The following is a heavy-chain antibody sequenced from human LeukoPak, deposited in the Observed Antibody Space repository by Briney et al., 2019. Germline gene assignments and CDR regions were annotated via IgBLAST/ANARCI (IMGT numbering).Heavy chain of an antibody. CDR1: GYTFTSYD. V-gene: IGHV1-8*01. D-gene: IGHD3-22*01. Sequence: PGASVKVSCKASGYTFTSYDINWVRQATGQGLEWMGWMNPNSGNTGYAQKFQGRVTMTRNTSISTAYMELSSLRSEDTAVYYCASLYDSSGYVVDYWGQGTLVTVSS. CDR3: ASLYDSSGYVVDY. J-gene: IGHJ4*02. CDR2: MNPNSGNT.